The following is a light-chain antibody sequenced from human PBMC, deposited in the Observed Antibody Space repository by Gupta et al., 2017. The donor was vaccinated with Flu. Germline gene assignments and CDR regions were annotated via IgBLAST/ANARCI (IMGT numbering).Light chain of an antibody. Sequence: TLSASIGDRVTITCRASQSISGWLAWYQQKPGKAPDLLIYKTSTLKSGVPSRFSGTGSGTEFTLTISGLQPDDFATYYCQQYNNYYTFGQGTKLEIK. CDR1: QSISGW. V-gene: IGKV1-5*03. CDR2: KTS. CDR3: QQYNNYYT. J-gene: IGKJ2*01.